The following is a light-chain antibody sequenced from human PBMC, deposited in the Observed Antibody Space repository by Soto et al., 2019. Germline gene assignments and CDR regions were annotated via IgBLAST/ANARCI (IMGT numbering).Light chain of an antibody. Sequence: EIVLTQSPAALSLSTGERATLSCRASQSVSSYLAWYQQKPGQAPRLLIYDASNRATGIPARFSGSGSGTDFTLTISSLEPEDFAVHYCQQRSNWPPITFGQGTRLEIK. CDR1: QSVSSY. V-gene: IGKV3-11*01. CDR3: QQRSNWPPIT. CDR2: DAS. J-gene: IGKJ5*01.